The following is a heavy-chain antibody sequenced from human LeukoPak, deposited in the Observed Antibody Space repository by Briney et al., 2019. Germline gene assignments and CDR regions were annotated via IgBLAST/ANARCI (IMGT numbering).Heavy chain of an antibody. CDR3: ARNVQSGFDY. D-gene: IGHD3-10*01. CDR1: GYTFTSYY. CDR2: INPSGGST. J-gene: IGHJ4*02. V-gene: IGHV1-46*01. Sequence: ASVTVSCKASGYTFTSYYIHWVRQAPGQGLEWMGFINPSGGSTSYAQKFQDRVTMTRDMSTSTVYIELSSLRSEDTALYCCARNVQSGFDYWGQGTLVTVSS.